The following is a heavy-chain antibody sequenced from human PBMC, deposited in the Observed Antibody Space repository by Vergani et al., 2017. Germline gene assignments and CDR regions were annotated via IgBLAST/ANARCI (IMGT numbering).Heavy chain of an antibody. J-gene: IGHJ5*02. D-gene: IGHD6-13*01. V-gene: IGHV4-59*01. Sequence: QVQLQESGPGLVKPSETLSLTCTVSGGSISSYYWSWIRQPPGKGLEWIGYNYYSGSTNYNPSLKSRVTISVDTSKNQFSLKLSSVTAADTAVYYCARGIIAAAFNWFDPWGQGTLVTVSS. CDR3: ARGIIAAAFNWFDP. CDR1: GGSISSYY. CDR2: NYYSGST.